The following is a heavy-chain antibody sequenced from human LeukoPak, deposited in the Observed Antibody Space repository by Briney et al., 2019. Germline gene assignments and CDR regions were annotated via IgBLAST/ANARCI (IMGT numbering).Heavy chain of an antibody. D-gene: IGHD5-18*01. CDR3: AKVKGRGYSYGNEDYFDY. V-gene: IGHV3-23*01. Sequence: PGGSLRLSCAASGFTFRSYSMNWVRQAPGKGLEWVSAISGSGGSTYYADSVKGRFTISRDNSKNTLYLQMNSLRAEDTAVYYCAKVKGRGYSYGNEDYFDYWGQGTLVTVSS. CDR1: GFTFRSYS. CDR2: ISGSGGST. J-gene: IGHJ4*02.